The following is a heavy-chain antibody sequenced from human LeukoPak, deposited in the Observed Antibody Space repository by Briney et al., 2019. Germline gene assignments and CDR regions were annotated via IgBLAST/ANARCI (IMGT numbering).Heavy chain of an antibody. Sequence: ASVKVSCKASGGTFSSYAISWVRQAPGQGLEWMGGIIPIFGTANYAQKFQGRVTITADESTSTAYMELSSLRSEDTAVYYCARVGYCSGGSCYFRRYNWFDPWGQGTLVTVSS. V-gene: IGHV1-69*13. D-gene: IGHD2-15*01. CDR2: IIPIFGTA. CDR3: ARVGYCSGGSCYFRRYNWFDP. J-gene: IGHJ5*02. CDR1: GGTFSSYA.